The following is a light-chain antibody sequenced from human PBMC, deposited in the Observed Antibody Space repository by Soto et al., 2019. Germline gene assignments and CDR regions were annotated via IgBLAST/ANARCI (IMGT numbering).Light chain of an antibody. CDR3: AAWDDSPNWV. J-gene: IGLJ3*02. CDR1: SSNIGSNT. V-gene: IGLV1-44*01. CDR2: SNN. Sequence: QSALTQPPSASGTPGQRVTISCSGSSSNIGSNTVNWYQQLPGTAPKLLIYSNNQRPSGVPDRFSGSKSGTSASLAISGLQSEDEADYYCAAWDDSPNWVFGGGT.